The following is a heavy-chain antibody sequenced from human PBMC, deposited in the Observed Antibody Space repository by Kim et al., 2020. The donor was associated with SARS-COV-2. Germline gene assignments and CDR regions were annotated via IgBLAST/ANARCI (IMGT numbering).Heavy chain of an antibody. V-gene: IGHV3-30-3*01. CDR3: ARVLVGATLDY. J-gene: IGHJ4*02. CDR2: ISYDGSNK. Sequence: GGSLRLSCAASGFTFSSYAIHWVRQAPGKGLEWVAVISYDGSNKYYADSVKGRFTISRDNSKNTLYLQMNSLRAEDTAVYYCARVLVGATLDYWGQGTLGTVSS. D-gene: IGHD1-26*01. CDR1: GFTFSSYA.